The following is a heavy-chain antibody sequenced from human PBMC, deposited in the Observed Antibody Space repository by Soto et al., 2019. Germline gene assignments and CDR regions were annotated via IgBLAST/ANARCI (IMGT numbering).Heavy chain of an antibody. V-gene: IGHV4-59*01. CDR2: IYYSGST. D-gene: IGHD3-22*01. J-gene: IGHJ4*02. Sequence: ETLSLTYTVAGGSSSSYYGSWIRQPPGKGLEWIGYIYYSGSTNYNPSRKSRVTISVDTSKNQFSLKLSSVTAADTAVYYCARYYDSSGDYDYWGQGTLVTVYS. CDR1: GGSSSSYY. CDR3: ARYYDSSGDYDY.